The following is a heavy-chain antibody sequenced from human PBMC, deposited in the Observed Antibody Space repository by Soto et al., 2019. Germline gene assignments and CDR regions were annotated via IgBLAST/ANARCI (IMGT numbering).Heavy chain of an antibody. J-gene: IGHJ6*02. CDR3: AKSPAAYYYYGMDV. CDR1: GTSISSYY. Sequence: ETLSLTCTVSGTSISSYYWSWVRQAPGKGLEWVSAISGSGGSTYYADSVKGRFTISRDNSKNTLYLQMNSLRAEDTAVYYCAKSPAAYYYYGMDVWGQGTTVTVSS. CDR2: ISGSGGST. D-gene: IGHD6-25*01. V-gene: IGHV3-23*01.